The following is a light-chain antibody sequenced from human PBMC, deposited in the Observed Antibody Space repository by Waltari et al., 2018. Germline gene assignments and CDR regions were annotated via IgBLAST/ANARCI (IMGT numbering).Light chain of an antibody. CDR3: QQYKSYKT. J-gene: IGKJ1*01. V-gene: IGKV1-5*03. Sequence: DIQMTQSPSTLSASVGDPVITPCRASQSITTSLAWYQQKPGKAPDVLIYGASNLESGVPSRFSGSGSGTEFTLTISSLQPDDFATYYCQQYKSYKTFGQGTRVEIK. CDR1: QSITTS. CDR2: GAS.